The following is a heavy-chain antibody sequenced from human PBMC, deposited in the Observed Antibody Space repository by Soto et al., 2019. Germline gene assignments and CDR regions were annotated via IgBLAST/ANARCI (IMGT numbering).Heavy chain of an antibody. CDR2: INHSGST. J-gene: IGHJ5*02. CDR1: GGSFSGYY. CDR3: ARGPRRIAVAGRRANNWFDP. Sequence: TSETLSLTCAVYGGSFSGYYWSWIRQPPGKGLEWIGEINHSGSTNYNPSLKSRVTISVDTSKNQFSLKLSSVTAADTAVYYCARGPRRIAVAGRRANNWFDPWGQGTLVTVSS. V-gene: IGHV4-34*01. D-gene: IGHD6-19*01.